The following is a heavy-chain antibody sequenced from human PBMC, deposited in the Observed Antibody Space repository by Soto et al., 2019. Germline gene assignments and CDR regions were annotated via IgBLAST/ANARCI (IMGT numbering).Heavy chain of an antibody. J-gene: IGHJ6*02. CDR3: VRGGGAIPSYYYGMDV. D-gene: IGHD2-21*01. V-gene: IGHV4-59*01. CDR2: IYYSGGP. CDR1: GGSISGYY. Sequence: KPSETLSLTCTVSGGSISGYYWTWIRQPPGKGLEWIGYIYYSGGPNYNPSLKSRVTISVDTSKNQFSLKLSSVTAADTAVYYCVRGGGAIPSYYYGMDVWGQGTTVTVSS.